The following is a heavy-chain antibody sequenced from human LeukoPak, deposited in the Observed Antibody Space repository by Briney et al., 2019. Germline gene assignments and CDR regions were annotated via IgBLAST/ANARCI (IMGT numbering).Heavy chain of an antibody. Sequence: PSETLSLTCTISGGSISTYYWSWIRQPPGKGLEWIGYIYYSGNTNYNPSLKSRVTISADTSKNQLSLKLTSVTAADTAVYYCARGYCSSTSCYHFDYWGQGTLVTVSS. CDR3: ARGYCSSTSCYHFDY. D-gene: IGHD2-2*01. J-gene: IGHJ4*02. CDR1: GGSISTYY. CDR2: IYYSGNT. V-gene: IGHV4-59*01.